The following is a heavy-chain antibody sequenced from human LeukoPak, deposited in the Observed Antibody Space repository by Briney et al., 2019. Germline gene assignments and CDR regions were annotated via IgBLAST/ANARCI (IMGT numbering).Heavy chain of an antibody. J-gene: IGHJ4*02. CDR3: AKAVRTTGTYSSNDGYFFDY. V-gene: IGHV3-23*01. Sequence: GGSLRLSCAASGFTFTNYAMNWVRQAPGEGLEWVSGLSASGYTTYFADSVKGRFTISRDNSKNTLSLQMNSLRAEDTAVYFCAKAVRTTGTYSSNDGYFFDYWGQGTLVTVSS. D-gene: IGHD1-26*01. CDR1: GFTFTNYA. CDR2: LSASGYTT.